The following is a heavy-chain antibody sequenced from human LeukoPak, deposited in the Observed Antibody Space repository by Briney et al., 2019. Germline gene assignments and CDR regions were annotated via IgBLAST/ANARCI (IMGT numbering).Heavy chain of an antibody. CDR2: IYYSGRT. J-gene: IGHJ4*02. Sequence: SETLSLTCAVSGGSIRSSSYYWGWIRQPPGRGLEWIGSIYYSGRTYYNPSLKSRVTISVDTSKDQFSLKLSSVTAADTAVYYCASPAGGTVAATPSVSTTDFDYWGQGTLVTVSS. V-gene: IGHV4-39*01. D-gene: IGHD2-15*01. CDR3: ASPAGGTVAATPSVSTTDFDY. CDR1: GGSIRSSSYY.